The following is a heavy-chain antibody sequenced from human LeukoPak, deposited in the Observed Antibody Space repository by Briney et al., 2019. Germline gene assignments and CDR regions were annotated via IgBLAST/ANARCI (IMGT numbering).Heavy chain of an antibody. CDR1: GFTFNRFW. D-gene: IGHD3-3*01. V-gene: IGHV3-7*01. J-gene: IGHJ4*02. Sequence: GGSLRLSCAASGFTFNRFWMSWVRQTPGKGLEWVATTKHDGSEKYYVDSVKGRFTISRDNARNSVYLQMSSLRVEDTAVYYCAKASWSGYYGINFDYWGQGILVTVSS. CDR3: AKASWSGYYGINFDY. CDR2: TKHDGSEK.